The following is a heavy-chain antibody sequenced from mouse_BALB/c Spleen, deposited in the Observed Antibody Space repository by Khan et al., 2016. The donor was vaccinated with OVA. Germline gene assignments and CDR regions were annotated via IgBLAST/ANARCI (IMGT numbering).Heavy chain of an antibody. V-gene: IGHV1-7*01. CDR3: ERDGIDY. CDR1: GYTFTSYW. CDR2: INPTSGYT. D-gene: IGHD2-3*01. J-gene: IGHJ2*01. Sequence: QVQLQQSGAEPAKPGASVKMSCKASGYTFTSYWMHWINQRPGQGLEWIGYINPTSGYTDYNQKFKDKATLTADKSSSTAYMQLSSLTSDDSAVYYCERDGIDYWGQGTALTVSS.